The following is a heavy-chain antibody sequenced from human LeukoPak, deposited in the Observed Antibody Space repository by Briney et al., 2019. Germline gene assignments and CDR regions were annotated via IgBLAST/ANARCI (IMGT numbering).Heavy chain of an antibody. V-gene: IGHV3-33*01. D-gene: IGHD2-21*01. Sequence: GGSLRLSCAASGFTFSSYGMHWVRQAPGKGLEWVAIIWYDESKKFYADSVKGRFTISRDNSKNTLYLQMNSLRAEDTAVYYCTREPSGIGVVAREFGYWGRGHLVRVFS. CDR3: TREPSGIGVVAREFGY. CDR2: IWYDESKK. J-gene: IGHJ4*02. CDR1: GFTFSSYG.